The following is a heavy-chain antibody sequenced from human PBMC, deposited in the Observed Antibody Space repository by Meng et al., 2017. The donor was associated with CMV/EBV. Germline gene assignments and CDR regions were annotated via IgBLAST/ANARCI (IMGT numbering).Heavy chain of an antibody. CDR1: GGSISSYY. J-gene: IGHJ5*02. Sequence: GSLRLSCTVSGGSISSYYWSWIRQPPGKGLGWIGYIYYSGSTNYNPSLKSRVTISVDTSKNQFSLKLSSVTAADTAVYYCAREVRYCSSTSCYRFDPWGQGTLVTVSS. D-gene: IGHD2-2*01. CDR2: IYYSGST. V-gene: IGHV4-59*01. CDR3: AREVRYCSSTSCYRFDP.